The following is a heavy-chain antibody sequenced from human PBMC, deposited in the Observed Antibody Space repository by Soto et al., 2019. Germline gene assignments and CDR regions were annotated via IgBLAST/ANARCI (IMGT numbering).Heavy chain of an antibody. CDR1: GGSVSSGSYY. V-gene: IGHV4-61*01. J-gene: IGHJ4*02. Sequence: PSETLSLTCTVSGGSVSSGSYYWSWIRQPPGKGLEWIGYIYYSGSTNYNPSLKSRVTISVDTSKNQFSLKLSSVTAADTAVYYCARGPAYSGHLTLLSFDYWGQGTLVTVSS. CDR2: IYYSGST. CDR3: ARGPAYSGHLTLLSFDY. D-gene: IGHD1-26*01.